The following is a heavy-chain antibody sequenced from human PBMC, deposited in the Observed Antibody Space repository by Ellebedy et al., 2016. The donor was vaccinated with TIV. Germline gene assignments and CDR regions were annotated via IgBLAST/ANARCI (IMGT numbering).Heavy chain of an antibody. CDR3: ALDSLVRGATGDY. D-gene: IGHD3-10*01. CDR1: GFTFSSYA. J-gene: IGHJ4*02. V-gene: IGHV3-23*01. CDR2: ISNTGSRT. Sequence: GESLKISCAASGFTFSSYAMSWVRQAPGKGLEWVSTISNTGSRTYYADSVEGRFIISRDNSKRTLYLQMNSLRAEDTAVYYCALDSLVRGATGDYWGQGSLVTVSS.